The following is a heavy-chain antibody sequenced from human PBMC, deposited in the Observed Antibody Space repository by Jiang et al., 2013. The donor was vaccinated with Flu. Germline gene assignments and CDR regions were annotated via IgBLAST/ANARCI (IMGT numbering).Heavy chain of an antibody. J-gene: IGHJ4*02. CDR3: AREVLVPVLLWFGELPKVLKDLGPRGYSLDY. CDR1: GYTFTSYD. CDR2: MNPNSGNT. D-gene: IGHD3-10*01. V-gene: IGHV1-8*01. Sequence: GAEVKKPGASVKVSCKASGYTFTSYDINWVRQATGQGLEWMGWMNPNSGNTGYAQKFQGRVTMTRNTSISTAYMELSSLRSEDTAVYYCAREVLVPVLLWFGELPKVLKDLGPRGYSLDYWGQGTLVTVSS.